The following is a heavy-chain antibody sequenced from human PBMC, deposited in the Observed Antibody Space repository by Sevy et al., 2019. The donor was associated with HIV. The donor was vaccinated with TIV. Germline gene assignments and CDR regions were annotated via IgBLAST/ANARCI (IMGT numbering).Heavy chain of an antibody. J-gene: IGHJ4*02. Sequence: GGSLRLSCAASGFTFSRYDMHWVRQVTGKGLEWVSAIDTAGDTYYPGSVKGRFTISRENAKNSLYLQMNSLRAGDTAVYYCAREAAGGGLRYFDYWGQGTLVTVSS. CDR2: IDTAGDT. CDR3: AREAAGGGLRYFDY. CDR1: GFTFSRYD. V-gene: IGHV3-13*01. D-gene: IGHD6-13*01.